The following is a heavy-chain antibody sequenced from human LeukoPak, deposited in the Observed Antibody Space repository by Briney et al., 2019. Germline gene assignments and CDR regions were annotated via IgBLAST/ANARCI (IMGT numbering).Heavy chain of an antibody. D-gene: IGHD2-2*01. Sequence: PSQTLSLTCNVSGGSISSGNYYWSWIRQPAGKGLEWIGRIFATGSIDYNPSLKSRITISVDTSKNQFSLKLSSVTAADTAMYFCAREIVVVPAAISSYYYYYMDVWGKGTTVTISS. CDR3: AREIVVVPAAISSYYYYYMDV. CDR1: GGSISSGNYY. J-gene: IGHJ6*03. CDR2: IFATGSI. V-gene: IGHV4-61*02.